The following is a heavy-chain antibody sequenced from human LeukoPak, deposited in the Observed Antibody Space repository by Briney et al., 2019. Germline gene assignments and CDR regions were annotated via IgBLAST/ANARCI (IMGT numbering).Heavy chain of an antibody. J-gene: IGHJ4*02. Sequence: GGSLRLSCAATGFTFSSYGMHWVRQAPGKGLEWVAVISYDGSNKYYADSVKGRFTISRDNSKNTLYLQMNSLRAEDTAVYYCAKDRYYYDSSGYSFDYWGQGTLVTVSS. V-gene: IGHV3-30*18. CDR3: AKDRYYYDSSGYSFDY. D-gene: IGHD3-22*01. CDR2: ISYDGSNK. CDR1: GFTFSSYG.